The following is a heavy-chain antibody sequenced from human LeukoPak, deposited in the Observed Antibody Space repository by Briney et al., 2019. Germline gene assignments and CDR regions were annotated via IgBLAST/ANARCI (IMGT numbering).Heavy chain of an antibody. Sequence: NPSETLSLTCAVYGGSFSGYYWSWIRQPPGKGLEWIGEINHSGSTNYNPSLKSRVTISVDTSKNQFSLKLSSVTAADTAVYYCARGITSSGRMGALDIWGQGTMVTVSS. D-gene: IGHD6-19*01. CDR1: GGSFSGYY. CDR3: ARGITSSGRMGALDI. V-gene: IGHV4-34*01. J-gene: IGHJ3*02. CDR2: INHSGST.